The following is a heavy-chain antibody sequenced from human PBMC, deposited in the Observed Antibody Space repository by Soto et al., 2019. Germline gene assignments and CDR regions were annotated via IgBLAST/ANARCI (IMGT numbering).Heavy chain of an antibody. CDR3: ARERVRGARPYYGMDV. V-gene: IGHV3-21*01. D-gene: IGHD3-10*01. CDR2: ISSSSSYI. J-gene: IGHJ6*02. Sequence: GGSLRLSCAASGFTFSSYSMNWVRQAPGKGLEWVSSISSSSSYIYYADSVRGRFTISRENAKNSLYLQMNSLRAGDTAVYYCARERVRGARPYYGMDVWGQGTTVTVSS. CDR1: GFTFSSYS.